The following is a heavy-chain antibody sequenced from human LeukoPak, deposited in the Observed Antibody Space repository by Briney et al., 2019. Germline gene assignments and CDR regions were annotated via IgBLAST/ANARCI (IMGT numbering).Heavy chain of an antibody. CDR3: ARHVGPGVRGVIGYMDV. J-gene: IGHJ6*03. CDR2: IYYSGST. Sequence: SETLSLTGTGSGGSISSSSYYWGWLRQPPGKVLEWIGSIYYSGSTYYNTSLKSRVTISVDTSKNQFSLKLSSVTAADTAVYYCARHVGPGVRGVIGYMDVWGKGTTVTISS. D-gene: IGHD3-10*01. V-gene: IGHV4-39*01. CDR1: GGSISSSSYY.